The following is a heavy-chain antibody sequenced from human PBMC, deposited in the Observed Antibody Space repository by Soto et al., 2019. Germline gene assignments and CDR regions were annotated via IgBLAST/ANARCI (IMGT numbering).Heavy chain of an antibody. D-gene: IGHD3-10*01. CDR2: ISAYNGNT. V-gene: IGHV1-18*01. Sequence: GASVKVSCKGSGYMFVTYCINWGRQAPGQGLEWMGWISAYNGNTKYAQNLQGRVTMTTDASTSTAYMEVRSLRSDDTAVYYCARDLDGSGSYYTDYWGPGTLVTVAS. CDR3: ARDLDGSGSYYTDY. J-gene: IGHJ4*02. CDR1: GYMFVTYC.